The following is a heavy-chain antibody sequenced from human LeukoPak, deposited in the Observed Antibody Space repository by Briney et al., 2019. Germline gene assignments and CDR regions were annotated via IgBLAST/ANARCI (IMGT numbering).Heavy chain of an antibody. D-gene: IGHD4-23*01. CDR3: ASLYYGGNNFDY. V-gene: IGHV3-30*02. CDR2: IRNDGSNK. CDR1: GFTFNSYG. Sequence: PGGSLRLSCAASGFTFNSYGMHWVRQAPGKGLEWVAFIRNDGSNKYHADSVKGRFTISRDNSKNTLYLQMNSLRAEDTAVYYCASLYYGGNNFDYWGQGTLVTVSS. J-gene: IGHJ4*02.